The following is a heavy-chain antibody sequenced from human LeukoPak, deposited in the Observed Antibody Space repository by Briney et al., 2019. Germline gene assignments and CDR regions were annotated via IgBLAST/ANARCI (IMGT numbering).Heavy chain of an antibody. CDR3: ARRDDVLTGYYSYYYYGLDV. Sequence: SETLSLTCTVSGGSISSSIYYWGWIRQPPGKGLEWIGSIYYSGSTYYNPSLKSRVTISVDTSKNQFSLILRSVTAADTAVYYCARRDDVLTGYYSYYYYGLDVWGQGTTVTVSS. CDR1: GGSISSSIYY. CDR2: IYYSGST. D-gene: IGHD3-9*01. J-gene: IGHJ6*02. V-gene: IGHV4-39*07.